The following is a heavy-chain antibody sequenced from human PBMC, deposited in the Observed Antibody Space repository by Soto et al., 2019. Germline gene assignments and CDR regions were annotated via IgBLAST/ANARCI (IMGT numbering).Heavy chain of an antibody. CDR3: ARHLPNYYYYYMDV. CDR1: GGSITNNY. Sequence: TSETLSLTCTVSGGSITNNYRSWIRQFPGKGLEWIGYVYSSGSTKHNPSLKSRVTISVDTAKNQFSLKLSSVTAADTAIYYCARHLPNYYYYYMDVWGKGTTVTVSS. D-gene: IGHD2-8*01. CDR2: VYSSGST. V-gene: IGHV4-59*08. J-gene: IGHJ6*03.